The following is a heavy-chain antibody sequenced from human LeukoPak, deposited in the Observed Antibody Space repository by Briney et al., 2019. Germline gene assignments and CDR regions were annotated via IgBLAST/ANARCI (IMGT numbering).Heavy chain of an antibody. CDR2: IYYSGST. D-gene: IGHD6-19*01. CDR1: GGSISSGGYS. Sequence: PSETLSLTCAVSGGSISSGGYSWSWIRQPPGKGLEWIGYIYYSGSTYYNPSLKSRVTISVDTSKNQFSLKLSSVTAADTAVYYCARGGTQSGWYLMWGQGTLVTVSS. J-gene: IGHJ4*02. CDR3: ARGGTQSGWYLM. V-gene: IGHV4-30-4*07.